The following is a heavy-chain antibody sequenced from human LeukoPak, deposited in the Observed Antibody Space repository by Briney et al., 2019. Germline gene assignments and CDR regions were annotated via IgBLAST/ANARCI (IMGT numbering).Heavy chain of an antibody. CDR2: IASGAT. V-gene: IGHV4-59*01. D-gene: IGHD3-10*01. Sequence: PSETLSLTCTVAGGGISTYYWNWIRQTPGKGLEWVGHIASGATDYNPSLKSRAIISVDTSKNQISLRLTSVTAADTAVYHCARDKAHSYGYYFDPWGPGTQVLVSS. CDR3: ARDKAHSYGYYFDP. CDR1: GGGISTYY. J-gene: IGHJ4*02.